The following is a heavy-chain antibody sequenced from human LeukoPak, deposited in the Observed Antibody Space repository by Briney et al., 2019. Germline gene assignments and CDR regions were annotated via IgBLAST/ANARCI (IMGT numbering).Heavy chain of an antibody. V-gene: IGHV3-30*04. Sequence: PGGSLRLSCAASGFTFNSYVMHWVRQAPGKGLEWVADISYDGSNIYYGDSVKGRFTISRDNSKNTLYLQMNSLRAEDTAVYHCARDGPGIAVAGHFDYWGQGTLVTVSS. CDR1: GFTFNSYV. CDR3: ARDGPGIAVAGHFDY. CDR2: ISYDGSNI. D-gene: IGHD6-19*01. J-gene: IGHJ4*02.